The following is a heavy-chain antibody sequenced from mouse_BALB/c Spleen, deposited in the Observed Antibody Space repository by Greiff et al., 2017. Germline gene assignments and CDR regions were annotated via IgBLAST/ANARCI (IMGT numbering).Heavy chain of an antibody. D-gene: IGHD2-1*01. Sequence: EVNLVESGGGLVQPGGSLKLSCAASGFTFSSYTMSWVRQTPEKRLEWVAYISNGGSTYYPDSVKGRFTISRDNARNILYLQMSSLRSEDTAMYYCAREGNGNYLLYYFDYWGQGTTLTVSS. CDR1: GFTFSSYT. CDR3: AREGNGNYLLYYFDY. J-gene: IGHJ2*01. V-gene: IGHV5-6-5*01. CDR2: ISNGGST.